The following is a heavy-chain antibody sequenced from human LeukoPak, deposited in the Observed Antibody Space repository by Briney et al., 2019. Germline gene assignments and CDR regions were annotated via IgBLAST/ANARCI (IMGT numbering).Heavy chain of an antibody. V-gene: IGHV3-33*01. J-gene: IGHJ4*02. D-gene: IGHD3-22*01. CDR2: IWYDGSNK. CDR1: GFTFSSYG. CDR3: ARDHAGYYDTSGYPEY. Sequence: PGGSLRLSCAASGFTFSSYGMHWVRQAPGKGLEWVAVIWYDGSNKYYADSVKGRFTISRDNSKNTLYLQMNSLRADDTAVYYCARDHAGYYDTSGYPEYWGQGTLVTVSS.